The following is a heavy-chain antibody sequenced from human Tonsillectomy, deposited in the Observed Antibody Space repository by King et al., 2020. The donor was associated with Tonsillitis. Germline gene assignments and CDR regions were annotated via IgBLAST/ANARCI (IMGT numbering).Heavy chain of an antibody. CDR3: ARDCSCGSCYRYYYGMDV. Sequence: VQLVQSGGGLVKPGGSLRLSCAASGFTFSSYSMNWVRQAPGKGLEWVSSISSSSSYIYYADSVKGRFTISRDNAKNSLYLQMNSLRAEDTAVYYCARDCSCGSCYRYYYGMDVWGQGTTVTVSS. CDR1: GFTFSSYS. J-gene: IGHJ6*02. CDR2: ISSSSSYI. V-gene: IGHV3-21*01. D-gene: IGHD2-15*01.